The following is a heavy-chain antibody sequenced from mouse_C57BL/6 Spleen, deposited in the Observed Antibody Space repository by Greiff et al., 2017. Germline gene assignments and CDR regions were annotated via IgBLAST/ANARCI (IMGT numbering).Heavy chain of an antibody. V-gene: IGHV1-63*01. D-gene: IGHD2-3*01. CDR2: IYPGGGYT. Sequence: VQLQQSGAELVRPGTSVKMSCKASGYTFTNYWIGWAKQRPGHGLEWIGDIYPGGGYTNYNEKFKGKATLTADKSSSTAYMQFSSLTSEDSAIYYCARVRDGYYDVWGTGTTVTVSS. CDR3: ARVRDGYYDV. J-gene: IGHJ1*03. CDR1: GYTFTNYW.